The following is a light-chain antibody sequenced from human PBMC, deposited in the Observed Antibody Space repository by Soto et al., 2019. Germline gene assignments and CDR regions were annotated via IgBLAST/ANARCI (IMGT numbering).Light chain of an antibody. Sequence: EIVLTQSPGTLSLSPGERATLSCRASQSVSSSYLAWYQQKPGQAPRLLIYGPSSRATGIPDRFSGSESGTDFTLIISRLEPEDFAVYYCQQYGSSPPMYTFGQATKLEI. V-gene: IGKV3-20*01. CDR1: QSVSSSY. J-gene: IGKJ2*01. CDR3: QQYGSSPPMYT. CDR2: GPS.